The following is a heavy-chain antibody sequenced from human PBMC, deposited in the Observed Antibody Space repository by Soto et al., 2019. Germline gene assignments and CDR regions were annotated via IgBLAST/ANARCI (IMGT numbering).Heavy chain of an antibody. CDR2: IIPIFGTA. Sequence: GASVKVSCKASGGAFSSYAISWVRQAPGQGLEWMGGIIPIFGTANYAQKFQGRVTITADKSTSTAYMELRSLRSDDAAVYYCARDLWDWNHNWFDPWGQGTLVTVSS. CDR3: ARDLWDWNHNWFDP. J-gene: IGHJ5*02. V-gene: IGHV1-69*06. D-gene: IGHD1-1*01. CDR1: GGAFSSYA.